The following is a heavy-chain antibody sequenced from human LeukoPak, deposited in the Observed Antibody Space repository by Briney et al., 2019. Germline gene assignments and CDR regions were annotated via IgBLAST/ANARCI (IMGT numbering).Heavy chain of an antibody. J-gene: IGHJ4*02. CDR1: GYTFTGYY. CDR3: ARDTTAMVGGYFDY. Sequence: ASVKVSCKASGYTFTGYYMHWVRQAPGQGLEWMGWINPNSGGTNYAQKFQGRVTITADKSTSTAYMELGSLRSEDTAVYYCARDTTAMVGGYFDYWGQGTLVTVSS. D-gene: IGHD5-18*01. CDR2: INPNSGGT. V-gene: IGHV1-2*02.